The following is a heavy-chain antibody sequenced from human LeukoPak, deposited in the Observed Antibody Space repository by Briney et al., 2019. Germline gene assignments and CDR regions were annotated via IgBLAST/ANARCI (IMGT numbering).Heavy chain of an antibody. CDR2: IYYSGST. V-gene: IGHV4-39*07. Sequence: PSETLSLTCTVSGGSISSSSYYWGWIRQPPGKGLEWIGSIYYSGSTYYNPSLKSRVTISVDTSKNQFSLKLSSVTAADTAVYYCARDRRFTRSFGYWGQGTLVTVSS. CDR3: ARDRRFTRSFGY. D-gene: IGHD2-2*01. CDR1: GGSISSSSYY. J-gene: IGHJ4*02.